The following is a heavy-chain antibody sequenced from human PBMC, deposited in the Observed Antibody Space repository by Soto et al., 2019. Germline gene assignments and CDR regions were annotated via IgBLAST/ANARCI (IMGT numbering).Heavy chain of an antibody. CDR3: ARESGSYSNIPFDY. J-gene: IGHJ4*02. CDR1: GGTFSSYA. D-gene: IGHD4-4*01. CDR2: IIPIFGTA. Sequence: ASVQVSCKASGGTFSSYAISWVRQAPGQGLEWMGGIIPIFGTANYAQKFQGRVTITADESTSTAYMELSSLRSEDTAVYYCARESGSYSNIPFDYWGQGTLVTVSS. V-gene: IGHV1-69*13.